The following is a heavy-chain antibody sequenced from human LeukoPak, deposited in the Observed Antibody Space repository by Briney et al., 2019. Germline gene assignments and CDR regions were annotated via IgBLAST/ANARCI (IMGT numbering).Heavy chain of an antibody. D-gene: IGHD5-12*01. CDR2: ISYDGSNK. J-gene: IGHJ4*02. CDR1: GFTFKSYA. V-gene: IGHV3-30*04. CDR3: ARDQLAYSGYDTLFDY. Sequence: GGSLRLSCAASGFTFKSYAIHWVRQAPGKGLEWVAVISYDGSNKYYAESVKGRFTISRDNSKNTLYLQLNSLRPDDTAVYYCARDQLAYSGYDTLFDYWGQGTLVTVSS.